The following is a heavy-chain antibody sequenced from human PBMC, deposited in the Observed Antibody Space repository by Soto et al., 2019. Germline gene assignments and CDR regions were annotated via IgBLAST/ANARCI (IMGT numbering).Heavy chain of an antibody. J-gene: IGHJ6*02. V-gene: IGHV3-30-3*01. D-gene: IGHD3-16*02. CDR2: ISYDGSNK. CDR1: GFTFSSYA. Sequence: LSLTCAASGFTFSSYAMHWVRQAPGKGLEWVAVISYDGSNKYYADSVKGRFTISRDNSKNTLYLQMNSLRAEDTAVYYCARDLRNYDYVWGSYRPTGYYYGMDVWGQGTTVTVSS. CDR3: ARDLRNYDYVWGSYRPTGYYYGMDV.